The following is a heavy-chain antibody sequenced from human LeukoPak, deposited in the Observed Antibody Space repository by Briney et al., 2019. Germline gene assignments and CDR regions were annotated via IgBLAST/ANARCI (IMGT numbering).Heavy chain of an antibody. J-gene: IGHJ4*02. D-gene: IGHD3-22*01. CDR1: GFTFSSYW. Sequence: PGGSLRLSCAASGFTFSSYWMHWVRQVPGKGLVWVSRIKSDGSSTSYADSVKGRFTMSRDNAKNTLYLQMNSLRAGDTAVYYCVRESRTDYYGDFWGQGTLVTVSS. CDR3: VRESRTDYYGDF. V-gene: IGHV3-74*01. CDR2: IKSDGSST.